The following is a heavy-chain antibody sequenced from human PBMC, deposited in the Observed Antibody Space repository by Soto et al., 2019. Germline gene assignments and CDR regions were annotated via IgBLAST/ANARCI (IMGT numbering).Heavy chain of an antibody. V-gene: IGHV3-23*01. CDR1: GFTFSSYA. Sequence: EAQLLESGGGLVQPGGSLVLSCAASGFTFSSYAMSWVRQAPGKGLEWVSSISGGGNDASYAVSVKGRFTISRDNSRNTLYLQMSSLRADDTAIYYCARSLFLASTDTEPFDYWGQGALVTVSS. D-gene: IGHD3-3*02. CDR3: ARSLFLASTDTEPFDY. CDR2: ISGGGNDA. J-gene: IGHJ4*02.